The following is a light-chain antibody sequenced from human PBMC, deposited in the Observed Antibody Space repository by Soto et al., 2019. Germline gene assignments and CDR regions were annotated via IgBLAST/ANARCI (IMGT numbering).Light chain of an antibody. CDR1: VLAKKY. V-gene: IGLV3-27*01. Sequence: SYELTQPSSVSVSPGQTARITCSGDVLAKKYARWFQQKPGQAPVVVIYKDSEQPSGIPERFSGSSSGTTVTLTISGAQVEDEADYYCYSVADNNVIFGGGTKVTVL. J-gene: IGLJ2*01. CDR2: KDS. CDR3: YSVADNNVI.